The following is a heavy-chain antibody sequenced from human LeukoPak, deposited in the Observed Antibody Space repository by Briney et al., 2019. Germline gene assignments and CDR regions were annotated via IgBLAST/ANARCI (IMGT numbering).Heavy chain of an antibody. D-gene: IGHD5-12*01. CDR3: ARVKWPHAFDI. CDR1: GFTFSSYS. Sequence: GGSLRLSCAASGFTFSSYSMNWVRQAPGKGLEWVSSISSSSSYIYYADSVEGRFTISRDNAKNSLYLQMNSLRAEDTAVYYCARVKWPHAFDIWGQGTMVTVSS. V-gene: IGHV3-21*01. J-gene: IGHJ3*02. CDR2: ISSSSSYI.